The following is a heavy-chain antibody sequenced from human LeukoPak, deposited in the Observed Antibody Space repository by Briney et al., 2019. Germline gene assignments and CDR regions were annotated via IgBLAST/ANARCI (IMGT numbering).Heavy chain of an antibody. CDR2: IYYSGST. V-gene: IGHV4-59*01. Sequence: SSETLSLTCTVSGGSISSYYWSWIRQPPGKGLEWIGYIYYSGSTNYNPSLKSRVTISVDTSKNRFSLKLSSVTAADTAVYYCASGYPSAGSSFDYWGQGTLVTVSS. CDR1: GGSISSYY. CDR3: ASGYPSAGSSFDY. J-gene: IGHJ4*02. D-gene: IGHD6-13*01.